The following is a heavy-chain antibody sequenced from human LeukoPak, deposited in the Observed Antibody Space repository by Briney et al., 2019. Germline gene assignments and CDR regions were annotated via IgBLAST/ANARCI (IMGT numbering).Heavy chain of an antibody. Sequence: SETLSLTCTVSGGSISSYYWSWIRQPPGKGLEWIGYIYYSGSTNYNPSLKSRVTISVDTSKNQFSLKLSSVTAADTAVYYCARLDSVPGAIDYWGQGTLVTVSS. D-gene: IGHD2-21*01. J-gene: IGHJ4*02. CDR3: ARLDSVPGAIDY. V-gene: IGHV4-59*08. CDR2: IYYSGST. CDR1: GGSISSYY.